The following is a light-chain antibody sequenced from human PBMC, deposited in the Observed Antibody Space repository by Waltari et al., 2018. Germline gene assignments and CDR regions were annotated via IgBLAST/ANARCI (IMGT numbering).Light chain of an antibody. Sequence: QLVLTQSPSASASLGASVKLTCTLSSGHSSNIIAWHQQQPEKGPRYLMKVNSDGSHSKGDGVPDRSSGSSAGAEPYLTISSLQSEDEADYYCQTGGHGTWVFGGGTKLTVL. CDR1: SGHSSNI. CDR2: VNSDGSH. J-gene: IGLJ3*02. V-gene: IGLV4-69*01. CDR3: QTGGHGTWV.